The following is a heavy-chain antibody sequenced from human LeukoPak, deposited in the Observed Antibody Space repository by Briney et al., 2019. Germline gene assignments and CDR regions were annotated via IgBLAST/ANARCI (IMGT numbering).Heavy chain of an antibody. CDR1: GVSFSGYY. CDR3: ARVGTYYDYVWGSYRPNWFDP. D-gene: IGHD3-16*02. CDR2: INHSGST. Sequence: SETLSLTCAVYGVSFSGYYWSWIRQPPGKGLEWIGEINHSGSTNYNPSLKSRVTISVDTSKNQFSLKLSSVTAADTAVYYCARVGTYYDYVWGSYRPNWFDPWGQGTLVTVSS. J-gene: IGHJ5*02. V-gene: IGHV4-34*01.